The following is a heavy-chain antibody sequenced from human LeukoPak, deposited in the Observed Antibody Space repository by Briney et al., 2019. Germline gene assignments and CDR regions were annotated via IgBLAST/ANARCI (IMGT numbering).Heavy chain of an antibody. CDR2: ISWNSGSI. D-gene: IGHD3-10*01. V-gene: IGHV3-9*01. CDR1: GFTIDDYA. Sequence: GRSLRLSCAASGFTIDDYAMHWVRQTPGKGLEWVSGISWNSGSIGYADSVKGRFTISRDNAKNSLYLQMNSLRAEDTALYYCAKDIAPYYYGSGSYYAGWGQGTLVTVSS. CDR3: AKDIAPYYYGSGSYYAG. J-gene: IGHJ4*02.